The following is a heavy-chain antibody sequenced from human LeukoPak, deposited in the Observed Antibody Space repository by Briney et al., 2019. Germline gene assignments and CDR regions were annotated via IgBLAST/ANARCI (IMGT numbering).Heavy chain of an antibody. Sequence: GGSLRLSCAASGFTFSSYEMNWVRQAPGKGLELVSYISSSGSTIYYADSVKGRFTISRDNAKNSLYLQMNSLRAEDTAVYYCARSQYYDFWSGYRPEGYWGQGTLVTVSS. CDR3: ARSQYYDFWSGYRPEGY. CDR1: GFTFSSYE. J-gene: IGHJ4*02. D-gene: IGHD3-3*01. CDR2: ISSSGSTI. V-gene: IGHV3-48*03.